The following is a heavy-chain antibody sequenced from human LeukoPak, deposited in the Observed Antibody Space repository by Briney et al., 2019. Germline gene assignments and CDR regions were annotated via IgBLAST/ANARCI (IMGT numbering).Heavy chain of an antibody. D-gene: IGHD4-17*01. CDR2: IDQHGSES. V-gene: IGHV3-7*01. CDR1: GFTFSEDW. Sequence: GGSLTLSCAVSGFTFSEDWMSWVGQAAGKGMEWVANIDQHGSESNHVDSVKGRFTISRDNAKNSLYLQMISLRAEDTAVYYCARGGATFDYWGQGTLVTVPS. J-gene: IGHJ4*02. CDR3: ARGGATFDY.